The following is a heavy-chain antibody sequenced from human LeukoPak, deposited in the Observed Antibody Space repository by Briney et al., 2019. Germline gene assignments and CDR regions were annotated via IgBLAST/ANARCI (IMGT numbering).Heavy chain of an antibody. CDR2: INPNSGGT. CDR1: GYTFTGYY. J-gene: IGHJ4*02. Sequence: VSVKVSCKASGYTFTGYYMHWVRQAPGQGLEWMGWINPNSGGTNYAQKFQGRVTMTRDTSISTAYMELSRLRSDDTAVYYCARDFCSGGSCYSRFDYWGQGTLVTVSS. CDR3: ARDFCSGGSCYSRFDY. D-gene: IGHD2-15*01. V-gene: IGHV1-2*02.